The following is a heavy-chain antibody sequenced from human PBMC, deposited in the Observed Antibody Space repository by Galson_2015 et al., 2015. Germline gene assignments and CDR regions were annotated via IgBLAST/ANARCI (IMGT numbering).Heavy chain of an antibody. CDR2: IYSGGST. CDR1: GFIVSENY. CDR3: ARDVVSSCWSLDAFEI. Sequence: SLRLSCAASGFIVSENYITWVRQAPGKGLEWVSSIYSGGSTYYTASVKGRFTISRDNSKNTVYLQLSSLRADDTAVYYCARDVVSSCWSLDAFEIWGQGTTVTVSS. V-gene: IGHV3-53*01. J-gene: IGHJ3*02. D-gene: IGHD6-19*01.